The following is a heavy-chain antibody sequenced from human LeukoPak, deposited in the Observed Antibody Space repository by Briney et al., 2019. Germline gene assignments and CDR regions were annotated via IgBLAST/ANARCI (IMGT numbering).Heavy chain of an antibody. D-gene: IGHD3-10*01. CDR3: VRVGPAGSQYGSGTYNY. CDR1: GFTFSSNS. CDR2: ISSSSDYI. V-gene: IGHV3-21*01. Sequence: GGSLRLSCAASGFTFSSNSMNWVRQAPGKGLQWVSSISSSSDYIYYADSVKGRFTISRDNAKNSLYLEMNNLRVEDTGIYYCVRVGPAGSQYGSGTYNYWGQGTLVTVSS. J-gene: IGHJ4*02.